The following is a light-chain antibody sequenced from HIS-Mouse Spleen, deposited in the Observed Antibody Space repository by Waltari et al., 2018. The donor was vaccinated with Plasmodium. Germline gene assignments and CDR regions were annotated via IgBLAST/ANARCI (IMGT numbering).Light chain of an antibody. V-gene: IGKV1-8*01. Sequence: AIRMTQSPSSFSASTGDRVTITCRARQGISSYLALYQQKPGKAPKLLIYAASTLQSGVPSRFSGSGSGTDFTLTISCLQSEDFATYYCQQYYSYLLTFGGGTKVEIK. CDR2: AAS. CDR1: QGISSY. CDR3: QQYYSYLLT. J-gene: IGKJ4*01.